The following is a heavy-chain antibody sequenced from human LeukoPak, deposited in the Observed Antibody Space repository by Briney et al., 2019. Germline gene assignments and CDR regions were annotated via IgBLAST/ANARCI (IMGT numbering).Heavy chain of an antibody. CDR3: AKDRGYDYGDPNWYIDL. J-gene: IGHJ2*01. Sequence: GGSLRLSCAASGFNFDDQAMHWVRQAPGKGLEWVSLISGDGGSTYYADSVKGRFTISRDNSKNSLYLQMNSLRTEDTALYYCAKDRGYDYGDPNWYIDLWGRGTLVTVSS. CDR1: GFNFDDQA. CDR2: ISGDGGST. D-gene: IGHD4-17*01. V-gene: IGHV3-43*02.